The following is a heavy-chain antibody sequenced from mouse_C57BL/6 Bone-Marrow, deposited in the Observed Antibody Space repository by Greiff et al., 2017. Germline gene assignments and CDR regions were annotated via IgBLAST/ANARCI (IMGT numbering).Heavy chain of an antibody. V-gene: IGHV1-81*01. D-gene: IGHD2-12*01. CDR2: IYPRSGNT. J-gene: IGHJ2*01. CDR3: ARRRHHSFFDY. Sequence: QVHVKQSGAELARPGASVKLSCKASGYTFTSYGISWVKQRTGQGLEWIGEIYPRSGNTYYNEKFKGKATLTADKSSSTAYMELRSLTSEDSAVYFCARRRHHSFFDYWGQGTTLTVSS. CDR1: GYTFTSYG.